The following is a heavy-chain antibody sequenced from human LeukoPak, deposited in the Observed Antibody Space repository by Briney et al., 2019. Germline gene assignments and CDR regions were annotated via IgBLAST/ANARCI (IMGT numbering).Heavy chain of an antibody. J-gene: IGHJ4*02. D-gene: IGHD6-19*01. Sequence: ASVKVSCKASVYTFTSYGISWVRQAPGQGPEWMGWISASNGNTNYPQKVQGRVTMTTDTSTSTAYMELRSLRSDDTAVYYCARDREELGYSSGWYDFDYWGQGTLVTVSS. V-gene: IGHV1-18*01. CDR2: ISASNGNT. CDR1: VYTFTSYG. CDR3: ARDREELGYSSGWYDFDY.